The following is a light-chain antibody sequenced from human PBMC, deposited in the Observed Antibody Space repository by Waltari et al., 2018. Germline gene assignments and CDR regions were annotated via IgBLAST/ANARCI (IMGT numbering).Light chain of an antibody. V-gene: IGKV3-11*01. CDR2: DAS. CDR1: QSIGNY. Sequence: EIVLTQSPVTLAMSPGERATLAFRASQSIGNYLAWYQHKPGQAPMLLIYDASNRATGIPDRFSGSGSGTDFTLTINSLEPEDFTVYYCQQRSDWPFLTFGGGTKVEIK. J-gene: IGKJ4*01. CDR3: QQRSDWPFLT.